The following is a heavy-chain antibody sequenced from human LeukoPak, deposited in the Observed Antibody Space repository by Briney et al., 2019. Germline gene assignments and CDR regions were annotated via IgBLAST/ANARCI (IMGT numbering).Heavy chain of an antibody. V-gene: IGHV3-48*01. D-gene: IGHD1-26*01. Sequence: GGSLRLSCAASGFTFSGYIMNWVRQAPGKGLEWVSFIGTSGNTIYYADSVKGRFTVSRDNAKNSLYLQMNSLRAEDTAVYYCARDQWVDYWGQGTLVTVSS. CDR3: ARDQWVDY. CDR1: GFTFSGYI. J-gene: IGHJ4*02. CDR2: IGTSGNTI.